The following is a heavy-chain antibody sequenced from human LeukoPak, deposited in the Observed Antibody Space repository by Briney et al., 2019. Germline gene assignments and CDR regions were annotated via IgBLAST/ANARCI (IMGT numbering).Heavy chain of an antibody. V-gene: IGHV4-39*07. CDR3: AGGRGS. CDR1: GGSISSSDYY. CDR2: INHSGST. J-gene: IGHJ4*02. Sequence: SETLSLTCSVSGGSISSSDYYWGWIRQPPGKGLEWIGEINHSGSTNYNPSLKSRVTISVDTSKNQFSLKLSSVTAADTAVYYCAGGRGSWGQGTLVTVSS. D-gene: IGHD3-16*01.